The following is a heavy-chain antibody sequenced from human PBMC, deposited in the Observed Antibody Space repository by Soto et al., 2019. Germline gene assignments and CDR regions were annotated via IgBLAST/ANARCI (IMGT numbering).Heavy chain of an antibody. J-gene: IGHJ6*02. V-gene: IGHV4-4*07. CDR2: VYTDGTA. CDR1: GNSMFNYY. Sequence: QVHLQESGPRLVKPSGTLSLICTVSGNSMFNYYWRWLRQPAEKALEWIGRVYTDGTAVYNPSLKSRVTMSVDYTKNQFSVNVNSMNAADTALYDCAQGGFVDGDYMQPVMAVWGQGATVIVS. D-gene: IGHD4-17*01. CDR3: AQGGFVDGDYMQPVMAV.